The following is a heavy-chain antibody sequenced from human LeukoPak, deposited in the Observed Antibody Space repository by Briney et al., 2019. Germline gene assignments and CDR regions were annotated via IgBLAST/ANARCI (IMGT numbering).Heavy chain of an antibody. V-gene: IGHV3-48*03. CDR2: ISSSGSII. CDR1: GFSFSIYE. CDR3: AKDGIRSGNYPNYFDY. Sequence: GGSLRLSCAASGFSFSIYEMNWVRQAPGKGLEWVAYISSSGSIILYADFVKGRFTISSDNAKHLVYLEMNSLRAEDTAVYYCAKDGIRSGNYPNYFDYWGQGALVTVSS. J-gene: IGHJ4*02. D-gene: IGHD1-26*01.